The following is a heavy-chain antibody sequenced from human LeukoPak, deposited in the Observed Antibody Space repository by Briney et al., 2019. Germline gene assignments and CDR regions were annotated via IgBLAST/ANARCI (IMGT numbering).Heavy chain of an antibody. J-gene: IGHJ4*02. CDR3: ARDNLRYCSGGSCYALFDY. Sequence: KTSETLSLTCTVSGGSISSSSYYWGWIRQPPGKGLEWIGYIYYSGSTNYNPSLKSRVTISVDTSKNQFSLKLSSVTAADTAVYYCARDNLRYCSGGSCYALFDYWGQGTLVTVSS. D-gene: IGHD2-15*01. CDR2: IYYSGST. V-gene: IGHV4-61*01. CDR1: GGSISSSSYY.